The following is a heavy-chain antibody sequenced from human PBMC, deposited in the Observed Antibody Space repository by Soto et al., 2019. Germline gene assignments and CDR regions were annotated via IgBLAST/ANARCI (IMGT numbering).Heavy chain of an antibody. J-gene: IGHJ6*02. Sequence: GGSLRLSCAASGFTFSSYAMSWVRQAPGKGLEWVSAISGSGGSTYYGDSVKGRFTISRDNSKNTLYLQMNSLRAEDTAVYYCAKPTSGVPGYGMDVWGQGTTVTVSS. CDR3: AKPTSGVPGYGMDV. CDR1: GFTFSSYA. CDR2: ISGSGGST. D-gene: IGHD2-2*01. V-gene: IGHV3-23*01.